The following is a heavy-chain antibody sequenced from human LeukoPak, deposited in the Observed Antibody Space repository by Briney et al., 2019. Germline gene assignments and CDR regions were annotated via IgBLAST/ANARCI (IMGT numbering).Heavy chain of an antibody. J-gene: IGHJ5*02. CDR3: AGDYVRFDP. V-gene: IGHV4-59*01. CDR1: GGSISSYY. D-gene: IGHD3-16*01. Sequence: PSETLSLTCTVSGGSISSYYWSWIRQPPGKGLEWIGYIYYSGSTNYNPSLKSRVTISVDTSKNQFSLKLSSVTAADTAVYYCAGDYVRFDPWGQGTLVTVSS. CDR2: IYYSGST.